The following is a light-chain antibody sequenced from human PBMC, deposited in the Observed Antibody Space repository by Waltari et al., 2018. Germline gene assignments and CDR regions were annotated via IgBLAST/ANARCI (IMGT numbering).Light chain of an antibody. CDR2: EVN. Sequence: QSALTQPPSASGSPGQSATISCPGTSSDVGHYKYVSWYQQHPGNAPKLILYEVNKRPSGVPDRFSGSKSGNTASLTVSGLQAEDEADYYCNSYAGRYTFVFGTGTKVTVL. CDR1: SSDVGHYKY. J-gene: IGLJ1*01. V-gene: IGLV2-8*01. CDR3: NSYAGRYTFV.